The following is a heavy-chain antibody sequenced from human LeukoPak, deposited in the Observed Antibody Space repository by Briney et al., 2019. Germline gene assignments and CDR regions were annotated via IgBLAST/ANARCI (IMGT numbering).Heavy chain of an antibody. V-gene: IGHV1-18*01. J-gene: IGHJ3*02. CDR3: ARDSERGYSYGYNAFDI. Sequence: ASVKVSCKASGYNFRNYGIGWVRQAPRQGLEWMGWITAGNGNTNYAQKVQGRVTMTTDTSTSTAYMELRSLRSDDTAVYFCARDSERGYSYGYNAFDIWGQGTMVTVSS. CDR2: ITAGNGNT. CDR1: GYNFRNYG. D-gene: IGHD5-18*01.